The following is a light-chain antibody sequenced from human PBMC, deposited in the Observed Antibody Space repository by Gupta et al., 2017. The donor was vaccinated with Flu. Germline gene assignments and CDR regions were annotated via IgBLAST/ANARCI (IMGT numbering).Light chain of an antibody. CDR3: HQYDDWPPIT. CDR2: GAS. V-gene: IGKV3-15*01. CDR1: QSISSN. Sequence: EIVMTQSPDTLSVSPGERATLSCRASQSISSNLAWYQHKPGLAPSLLIFGASTRATGIAVRFSGSGSGTEFTRTISSLESEDFSVYYCHQYDDWPPITFGQGTRLEIK. J-gene: IGKJ5*01.